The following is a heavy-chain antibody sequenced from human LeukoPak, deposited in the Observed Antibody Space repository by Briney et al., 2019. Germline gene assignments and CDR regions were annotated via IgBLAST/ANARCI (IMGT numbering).Heavy chain of an antibody. Sequence: SETLSLTCTVSGGSISSYYWSWIRQPPGMGLEWIGYIYYSGSTNYNPSLKSRVTISVDTSKNQFSLKLSSVTAADTAVYYCARSGGYYYGMDVWGQGTPVTVSS. V-gene: IGHV4-59*01. D-gene: IGHD1-26*01. CDR1: GGSISSYY. J-gene: IGHJ6*02. CDR2: IYYSGST. CDR3: ARSGGYYYGMDV.